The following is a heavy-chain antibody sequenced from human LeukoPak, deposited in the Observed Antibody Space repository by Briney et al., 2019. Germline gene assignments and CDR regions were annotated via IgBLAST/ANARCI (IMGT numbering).Heavy chain of an antibody. J-gene: IGHJ4*02. D-gene: IGHD2-15*01. CDR2: INPNSGGT. V-gene: IGHV1-2*04. CDR3: ARGIGYCSGGSCYAYDY. Sequence: ASVKVSCKASGYTFTGHYMHWVRQAPGQGLEWMGWINPNSGGTNYAQKFQGWVTMTRDTSTSTAYMELSRLRSDDTAVYYCARGIGYCSGGSCYAYDYWGQGTLVTVSS. CDR1: GYTFTGHY.